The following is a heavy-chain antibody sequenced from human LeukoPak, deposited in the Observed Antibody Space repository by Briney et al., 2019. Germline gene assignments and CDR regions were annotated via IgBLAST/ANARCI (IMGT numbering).Heavy chain of an antibody. CDR3: AREEVIAAAGPTLDY. V-gene: IGHV1-2*02. Sequence: ASVKVSCKASGYTFTGYYMHWVRQAPGQGLEWMGWINPSSGGTNYAQKFQGRVTMTRDTSISTAYMELSRLRSDDTAVFYCAREEVIAAAGPTLDYWGQGALVTVSS. CDR2: INPSSGGT. CDR1: GYTFTGYY. D-gene: IGHD6-13*01. J-gene: IGHJ4*02.